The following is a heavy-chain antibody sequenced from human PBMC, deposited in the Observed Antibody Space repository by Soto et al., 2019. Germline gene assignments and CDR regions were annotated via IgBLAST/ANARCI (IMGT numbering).Heavy chain of an antibody. CDR1: GFTFSSYS. V-gene: IGHV3-21*01. J-gene: IGHJ4*02. CDR2: ISSSSSYI. D-gene: IGHD2-15*01. CDR3: ARDFPDSLYCSGGSCYSSYFDY. Sequence: GGSLRLSCAASGFTFSSYSMNWVRQAPGKGLEWVSSISSSSSYIYYADSVKGRFTISRDNAKNSLYLQMNSLRAEDTAVYYCARDFPDSLYCSGGSCYSSYFDYWGQGTLVTVSS.